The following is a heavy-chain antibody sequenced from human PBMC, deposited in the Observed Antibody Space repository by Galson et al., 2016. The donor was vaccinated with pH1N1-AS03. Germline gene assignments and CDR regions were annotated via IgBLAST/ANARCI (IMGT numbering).Heavy chain of an antibody. CDR1: GYTFTNYG. J-gene: IGHJ6*02. D-gene: IGHD6-25*01. CDR2: ISSFNGYT. V-gene: IGHV1-18*01. CDR3: ARDAAYYYGMDV. Sequence: VKVSCKASGYTFTNYGVSWVRQAPGQGLEWMGGISSFNGYTTYAQKLQDRVTMTRDTSTSTAYMELRSLRSDDTAVYFCARDAAYYYGMDVRGQGTTVIVS.